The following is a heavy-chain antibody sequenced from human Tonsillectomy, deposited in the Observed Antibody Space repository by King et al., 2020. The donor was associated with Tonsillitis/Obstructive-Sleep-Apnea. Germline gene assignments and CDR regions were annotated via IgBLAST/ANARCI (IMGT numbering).Heavy chain of an antibody. J-gene: IGHJ5*02. V-gene: IGHV5-51*01. CDR2: IYPDDSDT. CDR1: GYSFSEYW. CDR3: ARRRDVVVPAAIAGWFDP. D-gene: IGHD2-2*02. Sequence: VQLVQSGAEVKKPGESLKISCKGSGYSFSEYWIAWVRQMPGKGLEWMGIIYPDDSDTRNSPSFQGQVTMSVDKSISTAYLQWSSLKASDTAIYYCARRRDVVVPAAIAGWFDPWGQGTLVTVSS.